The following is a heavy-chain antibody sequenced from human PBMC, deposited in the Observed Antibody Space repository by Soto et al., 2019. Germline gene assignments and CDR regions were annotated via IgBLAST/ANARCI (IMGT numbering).Heavy chain of an antibody. V-gene: IGHV1-18*01. CDR1: GYTFTSYG. D-gene: IGHD3-10*01. J-gene: IGHJ4*02. Sequence: QVQLVQSGAEVKKPGASVKVSCKASGYTFTSYGISWVRQAPGQGLEWMGWISAYNGNTNYAQKLQGRVTMTTDTSMSTAYMELRCLRSDDTAVYYCARGPYYYGSGSKPVDYWGQGTLVTVSS. CDR3: ARGPYYYGSGSKPVDY. CDR2: ISAYNGNT.